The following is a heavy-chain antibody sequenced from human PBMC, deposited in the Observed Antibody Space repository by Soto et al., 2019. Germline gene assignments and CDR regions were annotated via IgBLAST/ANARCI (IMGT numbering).Heavy chain of an antibody. Sequence: SETLSLTCAVYGGSFSGYYWSWIRQPPGKGLEWIGEINHSGSTNYNPSLKSRVTISVDTSKNQFSLKLSSVTAADTAVYYCARGVTYSSGWRPIRGGMDVWGQGTTVTVSS. CDR3: ARGVTYSSGWRPIRGGMDV. CDR1: GGSFSGYY. J-gene: IGHJ6*02. D-gene: IGHD6-19*01. V-gene: IGHV4-34*01. CDR2: INHSGST.